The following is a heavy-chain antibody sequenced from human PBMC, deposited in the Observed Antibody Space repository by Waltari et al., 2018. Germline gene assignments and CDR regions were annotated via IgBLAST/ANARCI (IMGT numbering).Heavy chain of an antibody. D-gene: IGHD2-2*01. Sequence: QVQLVESGGGVVQPGRSLRLSCAASGFPFSSYGMHWVRQAPGKGLEWVAVIWYDGSNKYYADSVKGRFTISRDNSKNTLYLQMNSLRAEDTAVYYCAREGGVVVLDYYYGMDVWGQGTTITVSS. V-gene: IGHV3-33*01. CDR2: IWYDGSNK. J-gene: IGHJ6*02. CDR3: AREGGVVVLDYYYGMDV. CDR1: GFPFSSYG.